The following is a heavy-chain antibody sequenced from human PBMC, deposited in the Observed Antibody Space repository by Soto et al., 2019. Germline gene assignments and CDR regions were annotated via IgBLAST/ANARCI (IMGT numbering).Heavy chain of an antibody. D-gene: IGHD3-16*01. V-gene: IGHV3-23*01. CDR2: ISGSGGST. J-gene: IGHJ5*02. CDR3: AKGRCGDGGP. Sequence: GGSLRLSCAASGFTFSSYAMSWVRQAPGKGLEWVSAISGSGGSTYYADSVKGRFTSSRDNSKNTRYLQMNSLRAEDTAVYYCAKGRCGDGGPWGQGTLVTVSS. CDR1: GFTFSSYA.